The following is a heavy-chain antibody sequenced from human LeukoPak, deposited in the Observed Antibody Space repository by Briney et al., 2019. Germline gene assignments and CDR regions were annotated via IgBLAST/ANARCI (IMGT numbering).Heavy chain of an antibody. Sequence: GGSLRLSCAASGFTFSSYAMTWVRQAPGKGLEWVSVISGSGGSTSYADSVKGRFTISRDSSKNTLYLQMNSLRVEDTAVYYCALRNLQNAFDIWGQGTMVTVSS. CDR2: ISGSGGST. V-gene: IGHV3-23*01. D-gene: IGHD1-14*01. J-gene: IGHJ3*02. CDR1: GFTFSSYA. CDR3: ALRNLQNAFDI.